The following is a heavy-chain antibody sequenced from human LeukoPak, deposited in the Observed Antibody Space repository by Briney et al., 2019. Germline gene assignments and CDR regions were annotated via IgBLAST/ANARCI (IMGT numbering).Heavy chain of an antibody. CDR1: GGSISSFY. D-gene: IGHD3-10*01. J-gene: IGHJ5*02. CDR3: ARDSDYYSSGTYYRVGFDP. CDR2: FYYSGST. Sequence: KPSETLSLTCTVPGGSISSFYWSWIRQPPGKGLEWIGYFYYSGSTNYNPSLKSRVTLSVDTSKNQFSLKLSSVTPEDTAVYYCARDSDYYSSGTYYRVGFDPWGQGTLVTVSS. V-gene: IGHV4-59*12.